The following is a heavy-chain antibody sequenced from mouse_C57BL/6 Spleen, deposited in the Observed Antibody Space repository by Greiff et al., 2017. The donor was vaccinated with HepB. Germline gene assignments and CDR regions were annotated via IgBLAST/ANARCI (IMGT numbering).Heavy chain of an antibody. Sequence: SGPELVKPGASVKISCKASGYTFTDYYMNWVKQSHGKSLEWIGDINPNNGGTSYNQKFKGKATLTVDKSSSTAYMELRSLTSEDSAVYYCARFAGSSFFYYAMDYWGQGTSVTVSS. J-gene: IGHJ4*01. CDR3: ARFAGSSFFYYAMDY. CDR2: INPNNGGT. V-gene: IGHV1-26*01. CDR1: GYTFTDYY. D-gene: IGHD1-1*01.